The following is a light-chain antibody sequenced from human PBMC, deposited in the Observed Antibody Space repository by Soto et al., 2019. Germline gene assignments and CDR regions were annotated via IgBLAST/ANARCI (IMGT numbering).Light chain of an antibody. CDR2: WAS. CDR1: QSVLHSSNNKNY. CDR3: QQFESPART. Sequence: DIVMTQSPDSLAVSLGERATINCKSSQSVLHSSNNKNYLSWYQHKQGQPPKLLIYWASTRESGVPDRFSGSGSGTDFTLTISSLQAEDVAVYYCQQFESPARTFGQGTKVEIK. J-gene: IGKJ1*01. V-gene: IGKV4-1*01.